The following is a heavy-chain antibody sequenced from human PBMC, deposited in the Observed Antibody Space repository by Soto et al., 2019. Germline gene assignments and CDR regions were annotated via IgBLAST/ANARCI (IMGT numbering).Heavy chain of an antibody. CDR2: IYSRGNT. CDR1: GFTVSSNY. Sequence: EVQLVESGGGLIQPGGSLRLSCAAYGFTVSSNYMSWVRQAPGKGLEWVSVIYSRGNTYYADSVKGRFTISRDNSKNTLYLQMNSLRAEDTAVYYCATRLDPIREDALDIWGQGQWSPSLQ. D-gene: IGHD4-17*01. V-gene: IGHV3-53*01. J-gene: IGHJ3*02. CDR3: ATRLDPIREDALDI.